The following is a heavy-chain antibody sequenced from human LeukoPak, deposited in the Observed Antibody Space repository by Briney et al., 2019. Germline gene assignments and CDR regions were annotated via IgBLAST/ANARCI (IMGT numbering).Heavy chain of an antibody. CDR3: AHQVPPNDEFFDH. CDR1: GFTFSSYS. CDR2: ISNTGRAT. V-gene: IGHV3-23*01. J-gene: IGHJ5*02. Sequence: PGGSLRLSCVASGFTFSSYSMHWVRQAPGEGLEWLSGISNTGRATDYADSIKCRFTISRDNSKNTVFLQMNSLRAEDTAEYFCAHQVPPNDEFFDHWGQGTLVTASS.